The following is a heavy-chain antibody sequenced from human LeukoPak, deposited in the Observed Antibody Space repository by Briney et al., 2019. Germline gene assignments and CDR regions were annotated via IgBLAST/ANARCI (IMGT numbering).Heavy chain of an antibody. CDR3: AKGPLLYGSGWAGQYFDY. CDR2: ISGSGGST. V-gene: IGHV3-23*01. J-gene: IGHJ4*02. Sequence: PGGSLRLSCAASGFTFSSYDMSWVRRARGKGLEGVSAISGSGGSTYYADSVKGRFTISRDNSRNTLYLQMNSLRAEDTAVYYCAKGPLLYGSGWAGQYFDYWGQGTLVTVSS. CDR1: GFTFSSYD. D-gene: IGHD6-19*01.